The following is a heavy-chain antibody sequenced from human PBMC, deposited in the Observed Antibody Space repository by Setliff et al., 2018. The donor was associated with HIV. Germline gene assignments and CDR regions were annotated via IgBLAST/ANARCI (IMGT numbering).Heavy chain of an antibody. D-gene: IGHD1-26*01. CDR1: GYSFNTYG. CDR2: ISAYNGKT. V-gene: IGHV1-18*01. J-gene: IGHJ6*03. Sequence: ASVKVSCKTSGYSFNTYGIGWMRQAPGQGLEWMGWISAYNGKTNLAQKFQGRVTVTTDSSTSTAYMELRSLRSDDTAVYYCVRDGDSRDGRLYHYYYMDVWGKGTTVTVSS. CDR3: VRDGDSRDGRLYHYYYMDV.